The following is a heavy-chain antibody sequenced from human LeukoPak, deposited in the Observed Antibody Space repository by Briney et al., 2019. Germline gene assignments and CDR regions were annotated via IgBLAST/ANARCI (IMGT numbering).Heavy chain of an antibody. V-gene: IGHV3-23*01. CDR2: IGGSDGRT. J-gene: IGHJ6*03. Sequence: GGSLRLSCAASGFTFSTYAMSWVRQAPGKGLEWVSLIGGSDGRTRYADSVKGRFTISRDNSKNTLYLEMNSLRAEDTAVYYCAKDSSSYDWGYMDVWGKGTRSRSP. CDR1: GFTFSTYA. D-gene: IGHD3-22*01. CDR3: AKDSSSYDWGYMDV.